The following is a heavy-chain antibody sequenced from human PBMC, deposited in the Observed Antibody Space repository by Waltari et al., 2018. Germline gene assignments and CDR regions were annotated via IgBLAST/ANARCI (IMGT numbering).Heavy chain of an antibody. CDR2: IKQDGTEK. CDR3: ARILCDGSKCYNGLDV. V-gene: IGHV3-7*01. J-gene: IGHJ6*02. Sequence: VQLVESGGGVIESGGSLRISCAASGFMFGHVWWSWVRQAPGKGLEWVANIKQDGTEKIYVNSGKGRFTILRDNAKNSLFLQMNSLRADDTGVYYCARILCDGSKCYNGLDVWGQGTAVTVSS. D-gene: IGHD3-10*01. CDR1: GFMFGHVW.